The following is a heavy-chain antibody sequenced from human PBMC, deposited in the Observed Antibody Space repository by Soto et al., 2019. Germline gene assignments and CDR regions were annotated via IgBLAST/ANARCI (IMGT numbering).Heavy chain of an antibody. J-gene: IGHJ4*02. D-gene: IGHD3-10*01. V-gene: IGHV1-18*01. CDR1: GYTFTSYG. Sequence: QVQLVQSGAEVKKPGASVKVSCKASGYTFTSYGISWVRQAPGQGLEWMGWISAYNGNTNYAQKLQGRVTMTTDTSTSTAYMELRRLRSDDTAVYYCARVDRITMVRGELSEYWGQGTLVTVSS. CDR2: ISAYNGNT. CDR3: ARVDRITMVRGELSEY.